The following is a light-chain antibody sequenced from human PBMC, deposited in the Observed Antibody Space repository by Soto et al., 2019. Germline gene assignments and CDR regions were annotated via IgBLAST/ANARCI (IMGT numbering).Light chain of an antibody. CDR3: AAWDDSLRGWA. CDR2: RNS. CDR1: NSNIGSNF. J-gene: IGLJ3*02. Sequence: QPVLTQAPSASGAPGQRVTISCSGSNSNIGSNFVHWYQQLPGTAPKLLIYRNSLRPSGVPDRFSASKSGTSATLAISGLGSENEADYYCAAWDDSLRGWAFGGGTKVTVL. V-gene: IGLV1-47*01.